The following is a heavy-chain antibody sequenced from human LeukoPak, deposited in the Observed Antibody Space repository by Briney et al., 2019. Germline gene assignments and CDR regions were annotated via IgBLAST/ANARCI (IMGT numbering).Heavy chain of an antibody. J-gene: IGHJ4*02. CDR2: IRYDGSNK. V-gene: IGHV3-30*02. CDR3: VRGQSTAWGLDY. CDR1: GFTFSSYG. D-gene: IGHD3-16*01. Sequence: GGSLRLSCAASGFTFSSYGMHWVRQAPGKGLEWVAFIRYDGSNKYYADSVKGRFTISRDNSKNTLYLQMNSLRAEDTALYYCVRGQSTAWGLDYWGQGTLVTVSS.